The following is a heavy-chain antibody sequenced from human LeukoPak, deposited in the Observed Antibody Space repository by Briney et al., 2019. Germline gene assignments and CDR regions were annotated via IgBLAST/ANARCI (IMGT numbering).Heavy chain of an antibody. CDR1: GFTFEHYG. V-gene: IGHV3-20*04. CDR2: ITWDAAKI. Sequence: GGSLRLSCAASGFTFEHYGMSWVRQAPGQGLEGVSGITWDAAKIGYADSVKGRFTISRDNAKKSLYVQMHSLRAEDTALYYCATSDQIIMMDAFDIWGQGTMVIVSS. J-gene: IGHJ3*02. D-gene: IGHD3-16*01. CDR3: ATSDQIIMMDAFDI.